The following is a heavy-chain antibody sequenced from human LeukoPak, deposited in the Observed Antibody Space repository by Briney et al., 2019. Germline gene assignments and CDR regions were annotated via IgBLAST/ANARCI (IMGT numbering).Heavy chain of an antibody. D-gene: IGHD6-19*01. V-gene: IGHV1-18*01. Sequence: ASVKVSCKASRYTFTSYGISWVRQAPGQGLEWMGWISAYNGDTNYAQKLQGRVTMTTDTSTSTAYMELRSLRSDDTAVYYCAREVAGRPHPPTNWGQGTLVTVSS. CDR2: ISAYNGDT. CDR1: RYTFTSYG. J-gene: IGHJ4*02. CDR3: AREVAGRPHPPTN.